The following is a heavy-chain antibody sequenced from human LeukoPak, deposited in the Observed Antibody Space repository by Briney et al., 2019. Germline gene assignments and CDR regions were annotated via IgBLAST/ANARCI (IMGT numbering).Heavy chain of an antibody. J-gene: IGHJ4*02. Sequence: GGSLRLSCAASGFTFSTYGMSWVRQAPGRGLEWVSIISSGGGNTFYADSVKGRFTISRDNSNNTLYLQMNSLRVEDTARYYCAKAAGEYYFDYWGQGTLVTVSS. CDR1: GFTFSTYG. V-gene: IGHV3-23*01. D-gene: IGHD3-10*01. CDR2: ISSGGGNT. CDR3: AKAAGEYYFDY.